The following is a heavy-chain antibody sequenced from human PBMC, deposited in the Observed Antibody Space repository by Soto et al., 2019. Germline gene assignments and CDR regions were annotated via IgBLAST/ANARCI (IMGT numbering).Heavy chain of an antibody. Sequence: QVQLVQSGAEVKKAGASVKVSCKASGYTFTSYAMHWVRQAPGQRLECMGWINAGNGNTKYSQKFQGRVTITRDTSASTAYMELSSLRSEDTAVYYCAREDVRNYYDSSGYYYDAFDIWGQGTMVTVSS. CDR3: AREDVRNYYDSSGYYYDAFDI. CDR1: GYTFTSYA. D-gene: IGHD3-22*01. J-gene: IGHJ3*02. V-gene: IGHV1-3*01. CDR2: INAGNGNT.